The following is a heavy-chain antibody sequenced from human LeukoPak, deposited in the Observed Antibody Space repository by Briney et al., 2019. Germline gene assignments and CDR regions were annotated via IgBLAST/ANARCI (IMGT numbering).Heavy chain of an antibody. D-gene: IGHD6-19*01. Sequence: IIWYDGSNKYYADSVKGRFTISRDNSKNTLYLQMNSLRAEDTAVYYCAREENGAVAGPIDYWGQGTLVTVSS. V-gene: IGHV3-33*01. CDR2: IWYDGSNK. J-gene: IGHJ4*02. CDR3: AREENGAVAGPIDY.